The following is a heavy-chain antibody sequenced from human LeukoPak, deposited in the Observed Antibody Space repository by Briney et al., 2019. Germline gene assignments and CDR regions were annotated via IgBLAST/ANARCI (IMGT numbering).Heavy chain of an antibody. CDR2: IYYSGST. V-gene: IGHV4-59*01. CDR1: GGSISSYY. J-gene: IGHJ4*02. CDR3: VRGGIQFDY. Sequence: PSETLSLTCTVSGGSISSYYWSWIRQPPGKGLEWIGYIYYSGSTNYNPSLKSRVTISVDTSKNQFSLKLSSVTAADTAVYYCVRGGIQFDYWGQGTLVTVSS.